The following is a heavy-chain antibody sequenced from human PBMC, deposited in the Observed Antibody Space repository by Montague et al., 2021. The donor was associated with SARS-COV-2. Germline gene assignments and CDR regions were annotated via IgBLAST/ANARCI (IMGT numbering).Heavy chain of an antibody. V-gene: IGHV3-30*04. J-gene: IGHJ1*01. CDR2: ISYDGSNK. CDR3: ARGIDGYNEYFQH. Sequence: SLRLSCAASGFTFSSYAMHWVRQAPGKGLEWVALISYDGSNKYSXDSXKGRFTISRDNSKNTLYLQMNSLRAEDTAVYYCARGIDGYNEYFQHWGQGTLVTVSS. CDR1: GFTFSSYA. D-gene: IGHD5-24*01.